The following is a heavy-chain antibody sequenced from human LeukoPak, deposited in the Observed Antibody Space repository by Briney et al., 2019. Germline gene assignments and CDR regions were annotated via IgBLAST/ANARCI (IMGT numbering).Heavy chain of an antibody. Sequence: PGGSLRLSCAASGFTFSSNGMSWVRQAPGEGLEWVSAISGSGASTYYADSVKGRFTISRDNSKNTLYLQVSSMRAEDTAVYYCARHLGYTSSCPDYWGQGTLVTVSS. V-gene: IGHV3-23*01. J-gene: IGHJ4*02. CDR1: GFTFSSNG. CDR3: ARHLGYTSSCPDY. CDR2: ISGSGAST. D-gene: IGHD6-13*01.